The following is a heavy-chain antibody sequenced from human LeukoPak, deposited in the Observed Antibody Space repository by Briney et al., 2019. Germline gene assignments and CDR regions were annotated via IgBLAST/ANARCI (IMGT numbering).Heavy chain of an antibody. V-gene: IGHV3-21*01. D-gene: IGHD2-15*01. CDR1: GFTFSSYS. CDR3: ARDLSEDMGAY. CDR2: ISSSYSYI. Sequence: GGSLRLSCAASGFTFSSYSMNWVRQAPGKGLEWVSSISSSYSYIYYADSVKGRFTISRDNAKNSLYLQMNSLRAEGTAVYYCARDLSEDMGAYWGQGTLVTVSS. J-gene: IGHJ4*02.